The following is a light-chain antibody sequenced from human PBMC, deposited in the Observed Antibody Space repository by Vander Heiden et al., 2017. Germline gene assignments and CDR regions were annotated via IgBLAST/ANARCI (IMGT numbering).Light chain of an antibody. CDR3: QSYDSSLSAVV. V-gene: IGLV1-40*01. Sequence: QSVLTQPPSVSGAPGQRVTISCTGSSSNIGGGYDVHWYQQLPGTDPKLLIYGNSNRPSGVPDRFSGSKSGTSASLAITGLQAEDEADYYCQSYDSSLSAVVFGGGTKLTVL. J-gene: IGLJ2*01. CDR2: GNS. CDR1: SSNIGGGYD.